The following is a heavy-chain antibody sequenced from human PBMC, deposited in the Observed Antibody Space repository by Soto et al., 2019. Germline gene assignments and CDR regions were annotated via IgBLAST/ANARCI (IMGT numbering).Heavy chain of an antibody. J-gene: IGHJ6*02. CDR3: AREDLPGPANGDGSYYYYYGMDV. V-gene: IGHV1-18*04. Sequence: QVQLVQSGAEVKKPGASVKVSCKASGYTFTSYGISWVRQAPGQGLEWMGWISAYNGNTNYAQKLRGRVTMTTDTSTSTACMELRSLRSDDTAVYYCAREDLPGPANGDGSYYYYYGMDVWGQGTTVTVSS. D-gene: IGHD4-17*01. CDR1: GYTFTSYG. CDR2: ISAYNGNT.